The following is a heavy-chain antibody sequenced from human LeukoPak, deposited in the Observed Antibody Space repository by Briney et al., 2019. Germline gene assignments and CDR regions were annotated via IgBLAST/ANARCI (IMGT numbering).Heavy chain of an antibody. J-gene: IGHJ4*02. V-gene: IGHV3-7*01. Sequence: GGSLRLSCAASGFTFSSCWMNWARQAPGKGLEWVASINHDGNVNYYVDSVKGRFTISRDNAKNSLYLQMNSLRAEDTAVYYCAREEYQLLYDYWGQGTLVTVSS. CDR3: AREEYQLLYDY. D-gene: IGHD2-2*02. CDR1: GFTFSSCW. CDR2: INHDGNVN.